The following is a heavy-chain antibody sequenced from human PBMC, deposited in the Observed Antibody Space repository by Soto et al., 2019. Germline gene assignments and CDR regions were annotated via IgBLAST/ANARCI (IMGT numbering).Heavy chain of an antibody. V-gene: IGHV3-48*03. CDR1: GFTFSSFE. CDR2: ISNRGGAI. CDR3: ARDQRPNDY. Sequence: LRLSCAASGFTFSSFEMNWVRQAPGKGLEWVSYISNRGGAIYYADSVKGRFTISRDNSKNSLYLQMNSLRAEDTAVYYCARDQRPNDYWGQGTLVTVSS. J-gene: IGHJ4*02.